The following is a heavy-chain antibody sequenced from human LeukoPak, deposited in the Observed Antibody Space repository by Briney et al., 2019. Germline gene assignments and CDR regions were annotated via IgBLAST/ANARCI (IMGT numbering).Heavy chain of an antibody. V-gene: IGHV1-46*01. CDR1: RYTFTSYY. D-gene: IGHD5-24*01. CDR2: INPIGGST. Sequence: ASVKVSCKASRYTFTSYYMHWGRQAPGQRLEWMGIINPIGGSTSYAQKLQGSDTLTRVTSTSKVYMELSSLRSEDTAVYYCARDLGTGWLQLLPGFDYWGQGTLVTVSS. CDR3: ARDLGTGWLQLLPGFDY. J-gene: IGHJ4*02.